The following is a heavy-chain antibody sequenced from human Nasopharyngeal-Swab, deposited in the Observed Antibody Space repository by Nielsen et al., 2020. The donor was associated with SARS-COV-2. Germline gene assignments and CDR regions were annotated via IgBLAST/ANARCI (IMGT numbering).Heavy chain of an antibody. V-gene: IGHV3-30*18. CDR1: GFRLQKYG. CDR3: AKANVLFWFGQFKNDGFDI. J-gene: IGHJ3*02. CDR2: ISYEGRKE. Sequence: GESLKIPRTAPGFRLQKYGMHWVRQAPGKGVEWVAVISYEGRKEFFAESVEGRFTISRDYSKSTLYLQMDSLRAEDTAMYYCAKANVLFWFGQFKNDGFDIWGQGTMVAVSS. D-gene: IGHD3-10*01.